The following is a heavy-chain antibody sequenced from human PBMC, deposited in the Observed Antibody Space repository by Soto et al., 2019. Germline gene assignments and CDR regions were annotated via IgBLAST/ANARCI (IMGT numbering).Heavy chain of an antibody. CDR2: ISSTGAYT. V-gene: IGHV3-11*05. CDR3: ARDPSRRSPPDY. CDR1: GFPFSDYY. J-gene: IGHJ4*02. Sequence: QVQVVESGGGLVRPGGALRLSCVASGFPFSDYYMTWFRQAPGKGPEWVAYISSTGAYTNYADSVKGRFTIARDNTMNSVYLQMSIPRDVDTGVYYCARDPSRRSPPDYWGQGTLVTVSS.